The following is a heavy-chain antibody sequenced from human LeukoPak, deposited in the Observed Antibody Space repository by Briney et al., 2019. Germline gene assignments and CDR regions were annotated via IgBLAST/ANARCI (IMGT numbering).Heavy chain of an antibody. CDR3: TRDPGDFWSGYSDY. CDR1: GFTFGDYA. V-gene: IGHV3-49*05. J-gene: IGHJ4*02. D-gene: IGHD3-3*01. CDR2: IRSKAYGCTT. Sequence: KPGGSLRLSCTASGFTFGDYAMSWFRQAPGKGLEWVGFIRSKAYGCTTEYAASVKGRFTISRDDSKSIAYLQMNSLKTEDTAVYYCTRDPGDFWSGYSDYWGQGTLVTVSS.